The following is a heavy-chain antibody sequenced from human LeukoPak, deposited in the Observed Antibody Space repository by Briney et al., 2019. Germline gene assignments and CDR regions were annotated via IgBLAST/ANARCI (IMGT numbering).Heavy chain of an antibody. J-gene: IGHJ4*02. V-gene: IGHV4-59*06. CDR2: IYYSGST. D-gene: IGHD3-10*01. CDR3: ARASVWFGDEGERPFDY. Sequence: SETLSLTCTVSGGSISSYYWSWIRQHPGKGLEWIGYIYYSGSTYYNPSLKSRVTISVDTSKNQFSLKLSSVTAADTAVYYCARASVWFGDEGERPFDYWGQGTLVTVSS. CDR1: GGSISSYY.